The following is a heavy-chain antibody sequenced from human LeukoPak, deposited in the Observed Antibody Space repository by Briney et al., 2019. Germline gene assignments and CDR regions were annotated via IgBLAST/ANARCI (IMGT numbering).Heavy chain of an antibody. CDR2: ISGRSTYM. CDR1: GFTFSSHS. D-gene: IGHD5-18*01. Sequence: GGSLRLSCVAPGFTFSSHSIIWIRQAPGMGLEWVSSISGRSTYMYYADSVKGRFTISRDNAKNSLYLQMNSLRAEDTAVYYCARDFGDSYGYSYFDYWGQGTLVTVSS. CDR3: ARDFGDSYGYSYFDY. V-gene: IGHV3-21*01. J-gene: IGHJ4*02.